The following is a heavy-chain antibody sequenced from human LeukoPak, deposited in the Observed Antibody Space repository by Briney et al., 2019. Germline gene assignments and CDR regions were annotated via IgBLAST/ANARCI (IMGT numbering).Heavy chain of an antibody. CDR2: IYYGGST. CDR1: GGSISSYY. Sequence: SETLSLTCTVSGGSISSYYWSWIRQPPGKGLEWIGYIYYGGSTNYNPSLKSRVTISVDTSKNQFSLKLSSVTAADTAVYYCARGPSEYYSYAKKADWYFDLWGRGTLVTVSS. V-gene: IGHV4-59*01. CDR3: ARGPSEYYSYAKKADWYFDL. J-gene: IGHJ2*01. D-gene: IGHD5-18*01.